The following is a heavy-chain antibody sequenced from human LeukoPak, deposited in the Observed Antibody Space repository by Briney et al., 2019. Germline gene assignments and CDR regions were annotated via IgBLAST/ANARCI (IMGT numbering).Heavy chain of an antibody. CDR3: ARDGGERGNSASDV. Sequence: GGSLRLSCAASGFTLTDQYMDWVRQAPGKGLEWIGRSRNKANSHSSEYAASVKGRFTISRDGSGNLMYLQMNSLKIDDTAVYFCARDGGERGNSASDVWGQGTEVTVSA. CDR1: GFTLTDQY. V-gene: IGHV3-72*01. CDR2: SRNKANSHSS. D-gene: IGHD3-16*01. J-gene: IGHJ3*01.